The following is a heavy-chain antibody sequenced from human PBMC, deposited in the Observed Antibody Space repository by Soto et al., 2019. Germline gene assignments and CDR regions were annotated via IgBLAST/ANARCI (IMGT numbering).Heavy chain of an antibody. CDR2: ISSNGGST. D-gene: IGHD4-17*01. CDR1: GFTFSSYA. V-gene: IGHV3-64D*08. Sequence: GGSLRLSCSASGFTFSSYAMHWVRQAPGKGLEYVSAISSNGGSTYYADSVKGRFTISRDNSKNTLYLQMSSLRAEDTAVYYCVKDQTLHGDLYYYYYGMDVWGQGTTVTVSS. CDR3: VKDQTLHGDLYYYYYGMDV. J-gene: IGHJ6*02.